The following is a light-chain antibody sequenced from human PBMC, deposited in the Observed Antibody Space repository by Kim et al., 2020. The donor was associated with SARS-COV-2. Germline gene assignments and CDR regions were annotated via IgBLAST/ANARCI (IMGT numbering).Light chain of an antibody. V-gene: IGLV3-1*01. CDR3: QAWDSSTSWV. Sequence: SYELTQPPSVSVSPGQTAIITCSGDKLGDKYACWYQQKPGQSPVLVIYQDSKRPSGIPERFSGSNSGNTATLTISGTQAMDEADYYCQAWDSSTSWVFGGGTKVTVL. J-gene: IGLJ3*02. CDR2: QDS. CDR1: KLGDKY.